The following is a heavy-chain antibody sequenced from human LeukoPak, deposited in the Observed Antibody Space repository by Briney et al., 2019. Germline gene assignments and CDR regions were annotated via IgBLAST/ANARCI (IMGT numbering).Heavy chain of an antibody. V-gene: IGHV1-46*01. CDR1: GYTFTSYY. Sequence: ASVKVSCKASGYTFTSYYIHWVRQAPGQGLEWMGIINPIGGTTDYAQKFQGRVTMTRDTSTSTVYMELSSLRSEDTAVYHCARQQGLQNLNFDYWGQGTLVTVSS. J-gene: IGHJ4*02. CDR3: ARQQGLQNLNFDY. D-gene: IGHD4-11*01. CDR2: INPIGGTT.